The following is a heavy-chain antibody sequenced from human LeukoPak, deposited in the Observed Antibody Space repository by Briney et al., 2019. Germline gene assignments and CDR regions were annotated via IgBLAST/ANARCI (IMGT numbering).Heavy chain of an antibody. Sequence: GGSLRLSCVGSGFTLSNYYMSWFRQAPGKGLEWVSYISSSGSTIYYADSVKGRFTISRDNAKNSLYLQMNSLRAEDTAVYYCARVGYCSSTSCYPIDIWGQGTMVTVSS. J-gene: IGHJ3*02. CDR1: GFTLSNYY. CDR2: ISSSGSTI. V-gene: IGHV3-11*01. CDR3: ARVGYCSSTSCYPIDI. D-gene: IGHD2-2*01.